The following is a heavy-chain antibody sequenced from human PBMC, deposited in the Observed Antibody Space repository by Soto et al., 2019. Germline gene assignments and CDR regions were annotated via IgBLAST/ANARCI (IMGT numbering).Heavy chain of an antibody. J-gene: IGHJ3*02. CDR1: GFNFNAYS. CDR2: ISSASGTI. Sequence: EVQLVESGGGLVQPGGSLRLSCAASGFNFNAYSMNWVRQPPGKVLEWVSYISSASGTIDYADSVKGRFTISRDNAQNSLYLQMNSLRAEDTAVYYCAKDEFYAFDIWGRGTMVTVSS. CDR3: AKDEFYAFDI. V-gene: IGHV3-48*01. D-gene: IGHD3-10*01.